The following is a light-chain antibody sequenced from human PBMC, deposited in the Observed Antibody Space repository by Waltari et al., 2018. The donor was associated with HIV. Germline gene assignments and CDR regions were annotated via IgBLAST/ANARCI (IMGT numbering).Light chain of an antibody. CDR1: DIGTRS. CDR2: YVG. V-gene: IGLV3-21*04. J-gene: IGLJ2*01. CDR3: EVWDANTDVV. Sequence: SYVLTQTPSVSVAPGQTATLTCEGSDIGTRSLHWYRQKPGKAPVLVIYYVGERPSGIAERFSGSNSGNTATLTISRVGVGDEADYYCEVWDANTDVVFGTGTKLTVL.